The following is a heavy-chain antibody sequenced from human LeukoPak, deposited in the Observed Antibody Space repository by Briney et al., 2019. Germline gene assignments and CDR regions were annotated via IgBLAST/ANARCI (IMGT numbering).Heavy chain of an antibody. D-gene: IGHD6-19*01. CDR3: ARDWGSSGWYNWFDP. V-gene: IGHV3-30*03. J-gene: IGHJ5*02. CDR2: ISHDGGAK. CDR1: GFSIGNYG. Sequence: PGGSLRPSCAVSGFSIGNYGMHWVRQAPDKGLEWVAMISHDGGAKHYGDSVKGRLTISRDNSENTLYLQMNSLRVEDTAVYYCARDWGSSGWYNWFDPWGQGTLVTVSS.